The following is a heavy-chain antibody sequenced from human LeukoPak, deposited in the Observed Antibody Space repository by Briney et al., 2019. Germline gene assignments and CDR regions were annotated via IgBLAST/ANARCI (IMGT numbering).Heavy chain of an antibody. Sequence: GGSLRLSCAASGFTFDRFTIHWVRQIPGKGLEWVSLINRRGHTFYADSVRGRFTISRDNSKNTLYLQMNSLRAGDTAVYYCAKAMGATLFDYWGQGTLVTVSS. D-gene: IGHD1-26*01. CDR1: GFTFDRFT. J-gene: IGHJ4*02. V-gene: IGHV3-23*03. CDR3: AKAMGATLFDY. CDR2: INRRGHT.